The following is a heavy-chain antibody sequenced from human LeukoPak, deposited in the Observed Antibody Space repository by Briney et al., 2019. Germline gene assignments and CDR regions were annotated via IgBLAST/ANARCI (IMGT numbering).Heavy chain of an antibody. V-gene: IGHV3-48*01. Sequence: PGGSLRLSCAASGFTFSTYGMNWVRQAPGKGLEWVSYISSSTSTIYYADSVKGRFTISRDNAKNSLFLQMNSLRAEDTAVYYCAREWYGDYAVFDYWGQGTLVTVSS. J-gene: IGHJ4*02. CDR2: ISSSTSTI. CDR1: GFTFSTYG. D-gene: IGHD4-17*01. CDR3: AREWYGDYAVFDY.